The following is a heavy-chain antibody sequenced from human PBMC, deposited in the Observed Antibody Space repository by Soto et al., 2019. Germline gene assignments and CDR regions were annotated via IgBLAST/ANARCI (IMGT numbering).Heavy chain of an antibody. J-gene: IGHJ5*02. CDR1: GGSISSGGYY. CDR3: AGGEWLFNWFDP. Sequence: QVQLQESGPGLVKPSQTLSLTCTVSGGSISSGGYYWSWIRQHPGKGLEWIGYIYYSGRTYYNPSLERRVTISVDTSKNQFSLKLSSVTAADTAVYYCAGGEWLFNWFDPWGQGTLVTVSS. CDR2: IYYSGRT. V-gene: IGHV4-31*03. D-gene: IGHD3-3*01.